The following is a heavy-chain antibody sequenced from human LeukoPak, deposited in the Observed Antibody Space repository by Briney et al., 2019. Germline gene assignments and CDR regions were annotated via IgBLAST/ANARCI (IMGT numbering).Heavy chain of an antibody. Sequence: GRSLRLSCAASGFTFSSYAMHWVRQAPGKGLEWVAVISYDGSNKYYADSVKGRFTISRDNSKNTLYLQMNSLRAEDTAVYYCARASRLLLMYIDYWGQGTLVTVSS. D-gene: IGHD3-22*01. CDR2: ISYDGSNK. J-gene: IGHJ4*02. CDR1: GFTFSSYA. CDR3: ARASRLLLMYIDY. V-gene: IGHV3-30-3*01.